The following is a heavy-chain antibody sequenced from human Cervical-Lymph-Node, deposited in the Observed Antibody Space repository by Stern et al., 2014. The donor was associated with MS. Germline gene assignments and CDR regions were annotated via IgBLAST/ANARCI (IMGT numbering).Heavy chain of an antibody. CDR2: IIPNCDTP. D-gene: IGHD2-8*01. CDR1: GDTFSSYA. V-gene: IGHV1-69*06. Sequence: VQLVESGAEVKKPGSSVKVSCKTFGDTFSSYAISWVRQAPGQGLEWMGGIIPNCDTPNYAQKFQGRVTITADTSTSTAYMQLSSLRSEDTAVYYCARDRTSGYCTNGVCFVIWGQGTMVTVSS. CDR3: ARDRTSGYCTNGVCFVI. J-gene: IGHJ3*02.